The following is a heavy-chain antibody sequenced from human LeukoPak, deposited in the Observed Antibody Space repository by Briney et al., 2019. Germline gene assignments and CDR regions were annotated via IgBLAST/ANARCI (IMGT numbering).Heavy chain of an antibody. V-gene: IGHV4-31*03. D-gene: IGHD6-13*01. CDR2: IYYSGST. Sequence: SETLSLTCTVSGGSISSGGYYWSWIRQHPGKGLEWIGYIYYSGSTYYNPSLKSRVTISVDTSKNQFSLKLSSVTAADTAVYYCARVGGSSWDNFDYWGQGTLVTVSS. CDR3: ARVGGSSWDNFDY. CDR1: GGSISSGGYY. J-gene: IGHJ4*02.